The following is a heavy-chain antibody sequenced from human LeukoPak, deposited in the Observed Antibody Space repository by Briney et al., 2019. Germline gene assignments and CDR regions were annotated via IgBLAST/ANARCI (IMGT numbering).Heavy chain of an antibody. CDR1: GYSISSGYY. CDR2: INHSGST. Sequence: PSETLSLTCTVSGYSISSGYYWSWIRQPPGKGLEWIGEINHSGSTNYNPSLKSRVTISVDTSKNQFSLKLSSVTAADTAVYYCARGRAVGYCSGGSCYGRYYFDYWGQGTLVTVSS. V-gene: IGHV4-38-2*02. CDR3: ARGRAVGYCSGGSCYGRYYFDY. D-gene: IGHD2-15*01. J-gene: IGHJ4*02.